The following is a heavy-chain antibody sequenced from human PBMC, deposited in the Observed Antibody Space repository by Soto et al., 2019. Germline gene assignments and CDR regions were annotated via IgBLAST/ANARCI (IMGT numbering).Heavy chain of an antibody. CDR2: VKSDGTTA. CDR1: GFAFTSYW. J-gene: IGHJ4*02. D-gene: IGHD2-15*01. CDR3: ASPFASTYSPRTFDL. V-gene: IGHV3-74*01. Sequence: PGGSLRLSCEASGFAFTSYWMHWVRQAPGKGLVWVAGVKSDGTTATYADSVRGRFTISRDNAKNTLYLQMNSLSAGDTAVYYCASPFASTYSPRTFDLWGKGT.